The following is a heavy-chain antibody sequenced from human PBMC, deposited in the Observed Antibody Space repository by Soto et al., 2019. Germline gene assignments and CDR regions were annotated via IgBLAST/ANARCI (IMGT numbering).Heavy chain of an antibody. CDR3: ARRKYGGGGEYYYYYMDV. Sequence: SETLSLTCTVSGGSISSYYWSWIRQPPGKGLEWIGYIYYSGSTNYNPSLKSRVTISVDTSKNQFSLKLSSVTAAETAVYYCARRKYGGGGEYYYYYMDVWGKGTTVTVSS. J-gene: IGHJ6*03. CDR1: GGSISSYY. CDR2: IYYSGST. D-gene: IGHD3-16*01. V-gene: IGHV4-59*08.